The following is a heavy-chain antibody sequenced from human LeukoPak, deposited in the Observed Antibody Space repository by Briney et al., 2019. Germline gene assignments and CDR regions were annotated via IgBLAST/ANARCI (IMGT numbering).Heavy chain of an antibody. CDR3: ARALAVAGTGGFDP. V-gene: IGHV3-74*01. J-gene: IGHJ5*02. CDR2: MNSDGSST. CDR1: GFTFSNYW. Sequence: GGSLRLSCAASGFTFSNYWMHWVRQAPGKGLVWVSRMNSDGSSTSYADSVEGRFTISRDNAKNTLYLQMNSLRAEDTAVYYCARALAVAGTGGFDPWGQGTLVTVSS. D-gene: IGHD6-19*01.